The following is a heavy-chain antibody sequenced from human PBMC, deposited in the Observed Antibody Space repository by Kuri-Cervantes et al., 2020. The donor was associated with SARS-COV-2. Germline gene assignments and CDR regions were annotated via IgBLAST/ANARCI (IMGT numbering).Heavy chain of an antibody. D-gene: IGHD3-16*01. J-gene: IGHJ3*02. V-gene: IGHV1-2*02. CDR2: INPNSGGT. CDR3: ARDAYGGRRDAFDI. Sequence: ASVKVSCKASGYTFTGYYMHWVRQAPGQGPEWMGWINPNSGGTNYAQKFQGRVTMTRDASISTAYMELSRLRSDDTAVYYCARDAYGGRRDAFDIWGQGTMVTVSS. CDR1: GYTFTGYY.